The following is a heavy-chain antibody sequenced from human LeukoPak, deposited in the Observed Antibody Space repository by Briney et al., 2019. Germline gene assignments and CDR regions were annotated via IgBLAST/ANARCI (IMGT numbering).Heavy chain of an antibody. CDR2: ISVYNGHT. CDR3: ARTPVTYYSDTSNGYYAGYFQH. Sequence: ASVKVSCKASGYTFNTYGITWVRQAPGQGLEWMGWISVYNGHTNYAQNLQGRVTMTTDTSTSTAYMELRSLRSDDTAVYYCARTPVTYYSDTSNGYYAGYFQHWGQGTLVSVSS. D-gene: IGHD3-22*01. V-gene: IGHV1-18*01. J-gene: IGHJ1*01. CDR1: GYTFNTYG.